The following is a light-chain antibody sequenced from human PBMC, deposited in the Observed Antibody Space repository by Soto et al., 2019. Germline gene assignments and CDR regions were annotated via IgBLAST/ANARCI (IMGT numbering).Light chain of an antibody. Sequence: DIQMTQSPSTLSASVRDRVTITFLATQSINNWLAWYQQKSGTAPKLLIYDASTLESGVPSRFSGSGSGTEFTLTISSPQPDDFATYYCQQYNSFSGYTFGQGTKVDIK. CDR2: DAS. CDR1: QSINNW. J-gene: IGKJ2*01. V-gene: IGKV1-5*01. CDR3: QQYNSFSGYT.